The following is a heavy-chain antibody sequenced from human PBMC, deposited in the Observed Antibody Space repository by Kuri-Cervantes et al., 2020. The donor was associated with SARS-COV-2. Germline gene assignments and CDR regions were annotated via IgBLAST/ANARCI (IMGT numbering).Heavy chain of an antibody. J-gene: IGHJ5*02. Sequence: SQTLSLTCAVYGGSFSGYYWSWIRQPPGKGLEWIGYIYYSGSTNYNPSLKSRVTISVVTSKNQFSLKLSSVTAADTAVYYCARHQAGYSSSWYWSGHHNWFDPWGQGTLVTVSS. D-gene: IGHD6-13*01. CDR1: GGSFSGYY. V-gene: IGHV4-59*08. CDR2: IYYSGST. CDR3: ARHQAGYSSSWYWSGHHNWFDP.